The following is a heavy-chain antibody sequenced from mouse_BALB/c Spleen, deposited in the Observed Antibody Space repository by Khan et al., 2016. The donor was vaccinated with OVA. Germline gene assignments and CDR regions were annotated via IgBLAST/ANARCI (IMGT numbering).Heavy chain of an antibody. D-gene: IGHD1-1*01. V-gene: IGHV1S81*02. CDR3: ARIKKIVATYFDY. CDR1: GYTFTSYW. CDR2: TNPTNGRT. Sequence: QVQLQQSGAELVKAGASVKMSCKASGYTFTSYWMHWVKQRLGQGLEWFAETNPTNGRTYYNEKFKSKATLTVDKSSSKAYMLFIGPTFEDSAVYYCARIKKIVATYFDYWGQGTTLTVSS. J-gene: IGHJ2*01.